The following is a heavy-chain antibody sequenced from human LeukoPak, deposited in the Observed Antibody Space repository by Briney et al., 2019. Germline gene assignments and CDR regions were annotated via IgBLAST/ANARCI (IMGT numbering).Heavy chain of an antibody. CDR3: ARGLVGYYYGSGSLYYYGMDV. V-gene: IGHV4-34*01. CDR2: INHSGST. CDR1: GGPFSGYY. D-gene: IGHD3-10*01. Sequence: SETLSLTCAVYGGPFSGYYWTWIRQPPGKGLEWMGEINHSGSTNYNPSLKSRVTISVDTSKNQFSLKKSSVTAADTAVYYCARGLVGYYYGSGSLYYYGMDVWGQGTTVTVSS. J-gene: IGHJ6*02.